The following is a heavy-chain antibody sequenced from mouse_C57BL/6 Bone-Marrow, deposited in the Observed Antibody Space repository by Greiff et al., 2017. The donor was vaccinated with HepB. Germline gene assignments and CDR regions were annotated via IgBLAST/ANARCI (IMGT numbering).Heavy chain of an antibody. CDR2: IYPGSGST. V-gene: IGHV1-55*01. Sequence: QVQLQQPGAELVKPGASVKMSCKASGYTFTSYWITWVKQRPGQGLEWIGDIYPGSGSTNYNEKFKSKATLTVDKSSSTAYMQLSSLTSEDSAVYYCARGGAYYSNYDWYFDVWGTGTTVTVSS. D-gene: IGHD2-5*01. CDR3: ARGGAYYSNYDWYFDV. CDR1: GYTFTSYW. J-gene: IGHJ1*03.